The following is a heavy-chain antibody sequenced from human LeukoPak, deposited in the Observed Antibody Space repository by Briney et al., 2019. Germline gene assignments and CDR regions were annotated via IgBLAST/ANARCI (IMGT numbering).Heavy chain of an antibody. V-gene: IGHV1-18*01. CDR3: ARAHTYCYDSSGYYTDY. D-gene: IGHD3-22*01. CDR2: ISAYNGNT. CDR1: GYTFTSYG. Sequence: GASVKVSCKASGYTFTSYGISWVRQAPGQGLEWMGWISAYNGNTNYAQKLQGRVTMTTDTSTSTAYMELRSLRSDDTAVYYCARAHTYCYDSSGYYTDYWGQGTLVTVSS. J-gene: IGHJ4*02.